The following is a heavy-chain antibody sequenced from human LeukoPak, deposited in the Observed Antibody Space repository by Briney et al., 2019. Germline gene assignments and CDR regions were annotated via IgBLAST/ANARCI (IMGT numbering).Heavy chain of an antibody. CDR2: IKSNSEGGTA. D-gene: IGHD2-21*02. J-gene: IGHJ4*02. CDR3: TTDRDALRY. V-gene: IGHV3-15*07. CDR1: GVTFTNAC. Sequence: GGSLRLSCAASGVTFTNACMNWVRQAPGKGLEWVGRIKSNSEGGTADYAAPVVGRFTISRHDSESTMYLQMNSLKTEDTAVYYCTTDRDALRYWGQGTPVTVSS.